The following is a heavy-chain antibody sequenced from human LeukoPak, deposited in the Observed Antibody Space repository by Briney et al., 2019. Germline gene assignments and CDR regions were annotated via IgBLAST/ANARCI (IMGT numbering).Heavy chain of an antibody. J-gene: IGHJ4*02. CDR3: ARDLYSSSPIAAAGLGY. CDR1: GFTFSSYS. D-gene: IGHD6-13*01. Sequence: GGSLRLSCAASGFTFSSYSMNWVRQAPGKGLEWVSYISSSSSTIYYADSVKGRFTISRDNAKNSLYLQMNSLRAEDTAVYYCARDLYSSSPIAAAGLGYWGQGTLVTVSS. CDR2: ISSSSSTI. V-gene: IGHV3-48*04.